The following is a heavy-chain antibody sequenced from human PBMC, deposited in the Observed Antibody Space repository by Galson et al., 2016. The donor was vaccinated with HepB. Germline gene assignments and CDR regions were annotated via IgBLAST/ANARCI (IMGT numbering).Heavy chain of an antibody. CDR1: GGSISSGGYY. J-gene: IGHJ3*01. CDR2: IYYSRTT. D-gene: IGHD1-1*01. CDR3: ARLTSTGTFDAFDV. V-gene: IGHV4-31*11. Sequence: TLSLTCDVSGGSISSGGYYWSWIRQLPGNGLEWIGYIYYSRTTYYNPSLRSRLSISADTSKNQFSLELSSVTAADTAVYFCARLTSTGTFDAFDVWGQGTMVTVSS.